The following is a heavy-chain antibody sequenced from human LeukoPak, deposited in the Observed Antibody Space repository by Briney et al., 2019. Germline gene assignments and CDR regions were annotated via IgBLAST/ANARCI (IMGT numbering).Heavy chain of an antibody. J-gene: IGHJ4*02. CDR3: TRDPYWGRVQDFDY. CDR2: IRSKAYGGTT. V-gene: IGHV3-49*04. CDR1: GFTFGDYA. Sequence: GGSLRLSCTASGFTFGDYAMSWVRQAPGKGLEWVGFIRSKAYGGTTEYAASVKGRFTISRDDSKSIAYLQMNSLKTEDTAVYYCTRDPYWGRVQDFDYWGQGTLVTVSS. D-gene: IGHD3-16*01.